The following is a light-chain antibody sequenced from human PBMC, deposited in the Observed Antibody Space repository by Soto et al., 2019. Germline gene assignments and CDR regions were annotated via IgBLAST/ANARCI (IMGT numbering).Light chain of an antibody. V-gene: IGKV3-20*01. CDR3: QQYGSSHWT. J-gene: IGKJ1*01. Sequence: EIVMTQSPATLSVSSGERATLSCRASQSVSILLAWYQQKPGQAPRLLIYGASSRATGIPDRFSGSGSGTDFTLTISRLEPEDFAVYYCQQYGSSHWTFGQGTKVDIK. CDR2: GAS. CDR1: QSVSIL.